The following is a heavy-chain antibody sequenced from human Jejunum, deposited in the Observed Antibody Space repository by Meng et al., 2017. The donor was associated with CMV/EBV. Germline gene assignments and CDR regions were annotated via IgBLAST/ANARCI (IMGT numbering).Heavy chain of an antibody. D-gene: IGHD3-10*01. J-gene: IGHJ4*02. V-gene: IGHV3-11*04. Sequence: SCAASGFTVSTNYMTWVRQAPGKGLEWVSYISISGSDIQYADSVRGRFTISRDNAKNSVYLQMSSLRAEDTAIYYCASLWELEGYWGQGTLVTVSS. CDR2: ISISGSDI. CDR3: ASLWELEGY. CDR1: GFTVSTNY.